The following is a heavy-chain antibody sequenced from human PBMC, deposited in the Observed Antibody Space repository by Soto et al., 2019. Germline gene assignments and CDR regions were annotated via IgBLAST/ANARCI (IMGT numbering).Heavy chain of an antibody. J-gene: IGHJ6*02. D-gene: IGHD2-2*01. V-gene: IGHV4-59*01. CDR1: GGSISSYY. CDR2: IYYSGST. Sequence: SETLSLTRTVSGGSISSYYWSWIRQPPGKGLEWIGYIYYSGSTNYNPSLKSRVTISVDTSKNQFSLKLSSVTAADTAVYYCARDPVPLYYGMDVWGQGTTVTVSS. CDR3: ARDPVPLYYGMDV.